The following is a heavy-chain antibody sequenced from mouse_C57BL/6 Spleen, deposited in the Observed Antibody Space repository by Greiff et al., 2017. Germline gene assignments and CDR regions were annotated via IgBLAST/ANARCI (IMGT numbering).Heavy chain of an antibody. CDR1: GYTFPGYW. Sequence: QVPLQQSGAELMQPGASVTLSCKAPGYTFPGYWIERVKQRPGHGLEWIGEILPGSGSPNYNEKFKGKATFTADTSSNTAYMQLSILTTEDSAIYYAANGLYGFAYWGQGILVTVSA. CDR2: ILPGSGSP. V-gene: IGHV1-9*01. D-gene: IGHD1-1*01. CDR3: ANGLYGFAY. J-gene: IGHJ3*01.